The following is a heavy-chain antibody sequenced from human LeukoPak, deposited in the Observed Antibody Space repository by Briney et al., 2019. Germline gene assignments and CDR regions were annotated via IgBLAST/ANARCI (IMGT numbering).Heavy chain of an antibody. Sequence: SETLSLTCAVSGASMSHFYWNWFRQPPGKGLEWIGSIFYNEDANYNPSVKSRVTMSVDTSKSQFSLRLTSVTAADTAVYFCAKGETVSTSPFDHWGQGILVTVSS. CDR2: IFYNEDA. V-gene: IGHV4-59*01. CDR1: GASMSHFY. J-gene: IGHJ4*02. D-gene: IGHD5/OR15-5a*01. CDR3: AKGETVSTSPFDH.